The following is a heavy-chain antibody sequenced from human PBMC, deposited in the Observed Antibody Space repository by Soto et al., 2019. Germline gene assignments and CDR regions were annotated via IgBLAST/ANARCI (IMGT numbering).Heavy chain of an antibody. Sequence: QVQLVQSGAEVKKPGSSVKVSCKASGGTFSSYAISWVRQAPGQGLEWMGGIIPIFGTANYAQKFQGRVTITADESTSSAYMELSSLRSEDTAVYYCARDQRKGYSSGFRGYYYGMDVWGQGTTVTVSS. CDR1: GGTFSSYA. D-gene: IGHD5-18*01. CDR3: ARDQRKGYSSGFRGYYYGMDV. CDR2: IIPIFGTA. V-gene: IGHV1-69*12. J-gene: IGHJ6*02.